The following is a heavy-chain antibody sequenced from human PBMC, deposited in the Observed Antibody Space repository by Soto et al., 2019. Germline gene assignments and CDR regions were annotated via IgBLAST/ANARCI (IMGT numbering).Heavy chain of an antibody. CDR3: ARLAYSGYLQT. V-gene: IGHV4-34*01. D-gene: IGHD1-26*01. CDR2: INHSGST. J-gene: IGHJ1*01. CDR1: GGSFSDYY. Sequence: SETLSLTCSVYGGSFSDYYWSWIRQPPGKGLEWIGEINHSGSTNYNPSLKSRVTISVHTSKNQFSLKLSSLTAADTAVYFCARLAYSGYLQTWGQGSLVTVSS.